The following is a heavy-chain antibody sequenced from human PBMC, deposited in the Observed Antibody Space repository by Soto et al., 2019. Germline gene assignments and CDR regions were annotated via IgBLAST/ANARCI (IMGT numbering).Heavy chain of an antibody. J-gene: IGHJ4*02. D-gene: IGHD6-19*01. CDR1: GYTFTSYG. CDR3: ARDVGSGWYVGERGFDY. V-gene: IGHV1-18*04. Sequence: ASVKVSCKASGYTFTSYGISWVRQAPGQGLEWMGWISAYNGNTNYAQKLQGRVTMTTDTSTSTAYMELRSLRSDDTAVYYCARDVGSGWYVGERGFDYWGQGTLVTVSS. CDR2: ISAYNGNT.